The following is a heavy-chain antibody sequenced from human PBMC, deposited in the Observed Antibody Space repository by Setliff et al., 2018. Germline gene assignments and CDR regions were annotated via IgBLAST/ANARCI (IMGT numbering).Heavy chain of an antibody. CDR2: ISSSGSTI. CDR3: ARGAYGDYYFDY. CDR1: GFTFSSYE. V-gene: IGHV3-48*03. D-gene: IGHD4-17*01. Sequence: HPGGSLRLSCAASGFTFSSYEMNWVRQAPGKGLEWVSYISSSGSTIYYADSVKGRFTISRDNAKNSLYLQMNSLRAEDTAVYYCARGAYGDYYFDYWGQGTLVTVSS. J-gene: IGHJ4*02.